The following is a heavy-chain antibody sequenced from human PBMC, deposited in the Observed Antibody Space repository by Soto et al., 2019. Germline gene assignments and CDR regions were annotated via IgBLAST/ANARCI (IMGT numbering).Heavy chain of an antibody. CDR3: ARQNIVVYYYGMDV. D-gene: IGHD1-26*01. V-gene: IGHV4-39*01. CDR1: GASISSSSYY. CDR2: IYYSGST. J-gene: IGHJ6*02. Sequence: SETLSLTCTVSGASISSSSYYWGWIRQPPGKGLEWIGSIYYSGSTYYNPSLKSRVTISVDTSKNQFSLKLSSVTAADTAVYYCARQNIVVYYYGMDVWGQGTTVTVS.